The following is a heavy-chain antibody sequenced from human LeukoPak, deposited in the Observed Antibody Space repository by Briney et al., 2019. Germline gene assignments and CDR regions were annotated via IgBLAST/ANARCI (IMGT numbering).Heavy chain of an antibody. J-gene: IGHJ6*02. D-gene: IGHD3/OR15-3a*01. Sequence: GRSLRLSCAASGFTFSSYGMHWVRQAPGKGLEWVAVMSYDGSNKYYADSVKGRFTISRDNSKNTLYLQMNSLRAEDTAVYYCAKDPQEDWPSQPLDGMDVWGQGTTVTVSS. CDR2: MSYDGSNK. CDR3: AKDPQEDWPSQPLDGMDV. V-gene: IGHV3-30*18. CDR1: GFTFSSYG.